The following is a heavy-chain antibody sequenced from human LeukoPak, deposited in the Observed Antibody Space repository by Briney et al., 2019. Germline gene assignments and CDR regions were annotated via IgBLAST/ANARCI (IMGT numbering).Heavy chain of an antibody. Sequence: GASVKVSCKASGYTFTGYYMHWVRQAPGQGLEWMGWINPNSGGTNYAQKFQGRVTMTRDTSISTAYMELSRLRSDDTAVYYCARDAMTYYYDSSGPERGGFDIWGQGTMVTVSS. CDR1: GYTFTGYY. V-gene: IGHV1-2*02. CDR2: INPNSGGT. J-gene: IGHJ3*02. CDR3: ARDAMTYYYDSSGPERGGFDI. D-gene: IGHD3-22*01.